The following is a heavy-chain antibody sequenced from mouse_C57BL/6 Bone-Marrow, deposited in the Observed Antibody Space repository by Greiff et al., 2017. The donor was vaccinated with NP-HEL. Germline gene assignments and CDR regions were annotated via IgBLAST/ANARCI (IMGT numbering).Heavy chain of an antibody. J-gene: IGHJ4*01. V-gene: IGHV7-3*01. CDR2: IRNKANGYTT. Sequence: EVKLMESGGGLVQPGGSLSLSCAASGFTFTDYYMSWVRQPPGKALEWLGFIRNKANGYTTEYSASVKGRFTISRDNSQSILYLQMNALRAEDSATYYCARYSRYVSSLDYWGQGTSVTVSS. CDR3: ARYSRYVSSLDY. CDR1: GFTFTDYY. D-gene: IGHD1-1*01.